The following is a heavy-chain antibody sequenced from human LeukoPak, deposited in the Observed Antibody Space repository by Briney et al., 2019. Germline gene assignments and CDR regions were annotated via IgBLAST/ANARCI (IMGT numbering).Heavy chain of an antibody. J-gene: IGHJ4*02. CDR2: ISYDGSNK. Sequence: GGSLRLSCAASGFTFSSYGMHWVRQAPGKGLEWVAVISYDGSNKYYADSVKGRFTISRDNSKNTLYLQMNSLRAEDAAVYYCARGTRNDGLGYWGQGTLVTVSS. V-gene: IGHV3-30*03. CDR1: GFTFSSYG. CDR3: ARGTRNDGLGY. D-gene: IGHD1-1*01.